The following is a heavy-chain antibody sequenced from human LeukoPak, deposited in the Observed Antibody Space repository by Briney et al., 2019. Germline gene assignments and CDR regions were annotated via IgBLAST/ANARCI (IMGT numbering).Heavy chain of an antibody. CDR3: ARRGYSDSSGYDY. CDR2: ISWNSGSI. CDR1: GFTFNDYA. D-gene: IGHD3-22*01. V-gene: IGHV3-9*01. Sequence: GGSLRLSCAASGFTFNDYAMHWVRQAPGKGLEWVSGISWNSGSIGYADSVKGRFTISRDNAKNSLYLQMNSLRAEDTAIYYCARRGYSDSSGYDYWGQGTLVTVSS. J-gene: IGHJ4*02.